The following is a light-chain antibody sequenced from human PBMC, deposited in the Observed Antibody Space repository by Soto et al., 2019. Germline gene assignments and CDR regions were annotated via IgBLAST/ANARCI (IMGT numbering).Light chain of an antibody. J-gene: IGLJ1*01. CDR2: ENN. CDR1: SSNIGNNY. V-gene: IGLV1-51*02. CDR3: GTWDSSLSAGV. Sequence: QSALTQPPSVSAAPGQKVTISCSGSSSNIGNNYVSWYQQLPGTAPKLLIYENNKRPSGIPDRFSGSKSGTSATLGITGLQTGDEADYCCGTWDSSLSAGVFGTVTKVTVL.